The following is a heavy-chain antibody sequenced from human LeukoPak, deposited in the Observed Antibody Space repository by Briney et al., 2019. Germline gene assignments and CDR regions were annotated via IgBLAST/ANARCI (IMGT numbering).Heavy chain of an antibody. D-gene: IGHD6-13*01. J-gene: IGHJ3*02. CDR1: GFTFSSYA. Sequence: GGSLRLSCAASGFTFSSYAVSWVRQAPGKGLEWVSAISGSGGSTYYADSVKGRFTISRDNSKNTLYLQMNSLRAEDTAVYYCAKSSSARGAAAAFDIWGQGTMVTVSS. CDR3: AKSSSARGAAAAFDI. CDR2: ISGSGGST. V-gene: IGHV3-23*01.